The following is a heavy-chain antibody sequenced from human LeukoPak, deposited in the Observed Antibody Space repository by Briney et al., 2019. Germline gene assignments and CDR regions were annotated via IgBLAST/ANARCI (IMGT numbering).Heavy chain of an antibody. CDR3: ARLPWGYCTNGVCTNAYFFDY. Sequence: PGESLKISCKGSGYSFTSYWIGWVRQMPGKGLEWMGIIYPGDSDTRYSPSFQGQVTISADKSISTAYLQWSSLKASDTAMYYCARLPWGYCTNGVCTNAYFFDYWGQGTLVTVSS. CDR1: GYSFTSYW. V-gene: IGHV5-51*01. J-gene: IGHJ4*02. D-gene: IGHD2-8*01. CDR2: IYPGDSDT.